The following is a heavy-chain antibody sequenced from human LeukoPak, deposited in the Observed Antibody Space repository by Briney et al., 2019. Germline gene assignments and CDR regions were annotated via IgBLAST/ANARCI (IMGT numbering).Heavy chain of an antibody. CDR1: GGSISSGGYY. V-gene: IGHV4-61*08. J-gene: IGHJ4*02. CDR3: ARGPNYPSPSPFDY. CDR2: IYYSGST. Sequence: SSETLSLTCTVSGGSISSGGYYWSWIRQPPGKGLEWIGCIYYSGSTDYNPSLKSRVTISVDTSKNQFSLKLSSVTAADTAVYYCARGPNYPSPSPFDYWGQGTLVTVSS. D-gene: IGHD5-24*01.